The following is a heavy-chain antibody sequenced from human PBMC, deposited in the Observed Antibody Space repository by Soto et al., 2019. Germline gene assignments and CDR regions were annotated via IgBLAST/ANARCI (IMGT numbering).Heavy chain of an antibody. CDR1: GGSISSSSYY. D-gene: IGHD1-26*01. Sequence: SSETLSLTCTVSGGSISSSSYYWGWIRQPPGKGLEWIGNIYYSGSTYYNPSLKSRLTISVDTSKNQFSLNLSSVTAADTAVYYCARRVSGSYFHYWGQGTLV. CDR2: IYYSGST. V-gene: IGHV4-39*01. CDR3: ARRVSGSYFHY. J-gene: IGHJ4*02.